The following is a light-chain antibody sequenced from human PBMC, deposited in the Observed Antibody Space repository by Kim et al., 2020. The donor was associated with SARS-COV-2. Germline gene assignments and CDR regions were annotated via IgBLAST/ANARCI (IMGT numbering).Light chain of an antibody. CDR1: QSGSSRH. Sequence: SLSPGDRATLSCRASQSGSSRHLAWYQQKPGQAPRLFIHGASNRATGIPDRFSGSGSGTDFTLTISRLEPEDFAVYYCQRYGDSYTFGQGTKLEI. V-gene: IGKV3-20*01. J-gene: IGKJ2*01. CDR3: QRYGDSYT. CDR2: GAS.